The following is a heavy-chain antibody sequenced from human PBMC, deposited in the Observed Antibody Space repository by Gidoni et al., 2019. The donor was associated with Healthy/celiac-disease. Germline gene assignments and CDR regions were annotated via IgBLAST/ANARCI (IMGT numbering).Heavy chain of an antibody. Sequence: QVQLVESGGGVVQPGRSLRLSCAASGFTFSSYGMHWVRQAPGKGLEWVAVISYDGSNKYYADSVKGRFTISRDNSKNTLYLQMNSLRAEDTAVYYCAKVQYDYVWGTPDYWGQGTLVTVSS. CDR3: AKVQYDYVWGTPDY. D-gene: IGHD3-16*01. CDR2: ISYDGSNK. CDR1: GFTFSSYG. V-gene: IGHV3-30*18. J-gene: IGHJ4*02.